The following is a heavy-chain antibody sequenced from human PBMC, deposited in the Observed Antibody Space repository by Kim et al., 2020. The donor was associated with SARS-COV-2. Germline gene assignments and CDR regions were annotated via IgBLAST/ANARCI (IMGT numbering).Heavy chain of an antibody. CDR1: GFTFADYA. V-gene: IGHV3-9*01. CDR3: AKEIFALPGGYFYL. D-gene: IGHD5-12*01. J-gene: IGHJ5*02. CDR2: MSGGSGTI. Sequence: GGSLRLSCATSGFTFADYAIHWVRQAPGKGLEWVSAMSGGSGTIVYADSVKGRFTISRDNAKNTVFLQMNSLRAEDTALYYCAKEIFALPGGYFYLWGQGTLVTVSS.